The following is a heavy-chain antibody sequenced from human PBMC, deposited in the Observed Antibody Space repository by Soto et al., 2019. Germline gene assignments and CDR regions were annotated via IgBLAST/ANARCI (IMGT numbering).Heavy chain of an antibody. J-gene: IGHJ5*02. CDR1: GYSISSSYYY. D-gene: IGHD6-25*01. Sequence: PSEPLSLTCTVSGYSISSSYYYWGWIHQPPGKGLEWIGSIYYSGSTYYNPSLKSRVAIFVDTSSNQFSLKLSSLTAADTAVYYCARRIATAASWFDPWGQGTLVTVS. CDR3: ARRIATAASWFDP. CDR2: IYYSGST. V-gene: IGHV4-39*01.